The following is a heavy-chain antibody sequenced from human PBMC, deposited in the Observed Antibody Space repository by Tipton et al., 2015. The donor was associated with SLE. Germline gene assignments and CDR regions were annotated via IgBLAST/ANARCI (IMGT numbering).Heavy chain of an antibody. D-gene: IGHD3-10*01. CDR1: GFAFSRYG. Sequence: GSLRLSCAASGFAFSRYGMHWVRQAPGKGLEWVTMIWNDGGIKYYADSVKDRFTVSRDNSENTVSLQMNSLRVEDTAVYYCAKGVIYYGLGGFFDYWGQGILVTVSP. CDR2: IWNDGGIK. CDR3: AKGVIYYGLGGFFDY. V-gene: IGHV3-30*02. J-gene: IGHJ4*03.